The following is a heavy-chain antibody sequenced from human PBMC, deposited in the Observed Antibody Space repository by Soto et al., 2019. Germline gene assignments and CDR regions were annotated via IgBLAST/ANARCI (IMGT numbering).Heavy chain of an antibody. D-gene: IGHD2-2*01. V-gene: IGHV3-7*05. Sequence: GSLRLSCAASGFTFSSYWVSWVRQGPGKGPEWVANIKQDGSEIYYVDSVKGRFTISRDNAKSSLYLQMTSLRAEDTAVYHCAKSLSAIPGGSWGQGTLVTVSS. CDR3: AKSLSAIPGGS. CDR1: GFTFSSYW. CDR2: IKQDGSEI. J-gene: IGHJ5*02.